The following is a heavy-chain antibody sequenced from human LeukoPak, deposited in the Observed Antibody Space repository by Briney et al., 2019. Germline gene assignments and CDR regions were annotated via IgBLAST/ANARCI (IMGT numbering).Heavy chain of an antibody. CDR3: ARDRIAAAGTLDY. CDR2: INPNSGGT. D-gene: IGHD6-13*01. Sequence: GASVKVSCKASGYTFTGYYMHWVRQAPGQGLEWMGWINPNSGGTNYAQKFQGRVTMTRDTSISTAYMELNRLRSDDTAVYYCARDRIAAAGTLDYWGQGTLVTVSS. V-gene: IGHV1-2*02. CDR1: GYTFTGYY. J-gene: IGHJ4*02.